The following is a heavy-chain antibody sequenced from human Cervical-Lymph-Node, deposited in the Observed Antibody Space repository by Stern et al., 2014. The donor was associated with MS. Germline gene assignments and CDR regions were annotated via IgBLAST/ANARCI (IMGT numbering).Heavy chain of an antibody. CDR1: GGSISSSNW. D-gene: IGHD6-25*01. J-gene: IGHJ1*01. V-gene: IGHV4-4*02. CDR3: ASYAASTGYFQH. Sequence: QVQLQESGPGLVKPSGTLSLTCAVSGGSISSSNWWSWVRQPPGKGLEWIGEIYHSGGTNYNPSLKGRVTISVDKSKNQFSLNLSSVTAADTAVYYCASYAASTGYFQHWGQGTLVTVSS. CDR2: IYHSGGT.